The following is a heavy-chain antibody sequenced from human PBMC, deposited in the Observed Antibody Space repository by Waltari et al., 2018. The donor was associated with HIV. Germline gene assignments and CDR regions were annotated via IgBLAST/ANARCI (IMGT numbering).Heavy chain of an antibody. CDR1: GFTFSRYW. D-gene: IGHD1-1*01. V-gene: IGHV3-74*01. CDR2: IKPDGTQT. J-gene: IGHJ4*02. CDR3: TGDTFGNDDF. Sequence: EVRLVESGGGLGQPGGSLRLSRAGPGFTFSRYWMHWVRQTPGKGLEWVSRIKPDGTQTDYADSVKGRFTISRDNAKSTLHLQLNALSVEDTALYFCTGDTFGNDDFWGQGVLVTVSS.